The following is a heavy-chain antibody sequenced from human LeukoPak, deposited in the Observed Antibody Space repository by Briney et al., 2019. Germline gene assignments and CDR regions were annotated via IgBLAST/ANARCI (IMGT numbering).Heavy chain of an antibody. CDR1: GFTFSSYA. D-gene: IGHD6-19*01. CDR3: AKDRGWGRQTKNSPPSFWFNY. V-gene: IGHV3-23*01. Sequence: PGGSLRLSCAASGFTFSSYAMSWVRQAPGKGLEWVSAISGSGGSTYYADSVKGRFTISRDNSKNTLYLQMSSLRAEDTAVYYCAKDRGWGRQTKNSPPSFWFNYWGQGTLVTVSS. J-gene: IGHJ4*02. CDR2: ISGSGGST.